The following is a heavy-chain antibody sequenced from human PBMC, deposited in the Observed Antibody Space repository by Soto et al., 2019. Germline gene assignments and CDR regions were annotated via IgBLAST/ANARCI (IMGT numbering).Heavy chain of an antibody. CDR1: GNSFTSYW. CDR3: ARQWGGYYASSGYYGFDAFDI. CDR2: IYPGDSDT. D-gene: IGHD3-22*01. V-gene: IGHV5-51*01. J-gene: IGHJ3*02. Sequence: XESLNVYWKSSGNSFTSYWIGLVLQMPGKGLEWMGIIYPGDSDTRYSPSFQGQVTISADKSISTAYLQWSSLKASDTAMYYCARQWGGYYASSGYYGFDAFDICGQGTMVTVSS.